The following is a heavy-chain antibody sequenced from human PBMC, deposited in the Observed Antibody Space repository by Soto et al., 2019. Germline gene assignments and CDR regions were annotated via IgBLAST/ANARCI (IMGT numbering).Heavy chain of an antibody. CDR2: ISYDGSNK. J-gene: IGHJ4*02. V-gene: IGHV3-30*18. D-gene: IGHD6-19*01. CDR1: GFTFSSYG. CDR3: AKEKLTAVADYFDY. Sequence: GGSLRLSCAASGFTFSSYGMHWVRQAPGKGLEWVAVISYDGSNKYYADSVKGRFTISRDNSKNTLYLQMNSLRAEDTAVYYCAKEKLTAVADYFDYWGPGTLVTVSS.